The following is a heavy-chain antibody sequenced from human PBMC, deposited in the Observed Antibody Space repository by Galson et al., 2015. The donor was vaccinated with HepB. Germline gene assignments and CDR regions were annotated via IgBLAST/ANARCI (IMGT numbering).Heavy chain of an antibody. CDR3: ATAVGGKDTAMVKGYYYYYYGMDV. D-gene: IGHD5-18*01. J-gene: IGHJ6*02. V-gene: IGHV1-18*04. CDR2: ISAYNGNT. Sequence: YGISWVRQAPGQGLEWMGWISAYNGNTNYAQKLQGRVTMTTDTSTSTAYMELRSLRSDDTAVYYCATAVGGKDTAMVKGYYYYYYGMDVWGQGTTVTVSS. CDR1: YG.